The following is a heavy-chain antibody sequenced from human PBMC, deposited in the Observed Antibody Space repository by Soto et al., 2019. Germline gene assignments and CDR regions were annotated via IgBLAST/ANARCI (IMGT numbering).Heavy chain of an antibody. J-gene: IGHJ4*02. CDR2: ISYDGGNQ. CDR1: GFTFSSYP. V-gene: IGHV3-30-3*01. CDR3: ARGPVTQTSFIDH. Sequence: GSLRLSCEASGFTFSSYPMHWVRQAPGKGLEWVTVISYDGGNQYYADSVKGRFTISRDNSKDTLYLQMHSLRSDDTAVYFCARGPVTQTSFIDHWGQGTLVTVSS. D-gene: IGHD4-4*01.